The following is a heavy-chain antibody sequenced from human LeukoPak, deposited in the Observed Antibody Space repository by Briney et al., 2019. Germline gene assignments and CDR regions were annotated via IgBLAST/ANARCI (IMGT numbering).Heavy chain of an antibody. CDR2: IIPIFGTA. V-gene: IGHV1-69*13. Sequence: SVKVSCKASAGTYSSYAISWVRQAPGQGLEWMGGIIPIFGTANYAQKFQGRVTITADESTSTAYMELSSLRSEDTAVYYCARRVTYYGSGSYLDYYYGMDVWGKGTTVTVSS. D-gene: IGHD3-10*01. CDR3: ARRVTYYGSGSYLDYYYGMDV. J-gene: IGHJ6*04. CDR1: AGTYSSYA.